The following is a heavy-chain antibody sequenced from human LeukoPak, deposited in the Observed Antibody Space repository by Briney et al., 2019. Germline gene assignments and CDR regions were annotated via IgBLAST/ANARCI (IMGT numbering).Heavy chain of an antibody. J-gene: IGHJ6*02. CDR3: ARDGVFYYYYGMDV. CDR2: IKQDGSEK. Sequence: GGSLRLSCAASGFTFSSYWMSWVRQAPGKGLKWVANIKQDGSEKYYVDSVKGRFTISRDNAKNSLYLQMNSLRAEDTAVYYCARDGVFYYYYGMDVWGQGTTVTVSS. CDR1: GFTFSSYW. D-gene: IGHD3-16*01. V-gene: IGHV3-7*01.